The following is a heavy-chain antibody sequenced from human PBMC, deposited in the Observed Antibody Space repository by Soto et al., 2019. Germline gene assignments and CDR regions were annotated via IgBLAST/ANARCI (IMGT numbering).Heavy chain of an antibody. CDR1: GGTFSSYA. CDR2: IIPIFGTA. CDR3: AGCPFYGGNSGYYYGMDV. Sequence: SVKVSCKASGGTFSSYAISWVRQAPGQGLEWMGGIIPIFGTANYAQKFQGRVTITADESTSTAYMELSSLRSEDTAVYYCAGCPFYGGNSGYYYGMDVWGQGTTVTVSS. V-gene: IGHV1-69*13. J-gene: IGHJ6*02. D-gene: IGHD4-17*01.